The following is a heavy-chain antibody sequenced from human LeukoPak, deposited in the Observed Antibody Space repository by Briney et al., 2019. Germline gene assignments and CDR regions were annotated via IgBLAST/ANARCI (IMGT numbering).Heavy chain of an antibody. CDR2: ISGSGGST. CDR1: GFTFSSYA. J-gene: IGHJ4*02. Sequence: PGGSLRLSCAASGFTFSSYAMSWVRQAPGKGLEWVSAISGSGGSTYYADSVKGRFTISRDNSKNTLYLQMNSLRAEDTAVYCCAKLQKDYYDSSGYYPQRRYFDYWGQGTLVTVSS. CDR3: AKLQKDYYDSSGYYPQRRYFDY. D-gene: IGHD3-22*01. V-gene: IGHV3-23*01.